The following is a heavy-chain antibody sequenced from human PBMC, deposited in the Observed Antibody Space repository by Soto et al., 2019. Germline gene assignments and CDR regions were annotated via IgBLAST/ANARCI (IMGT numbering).Heavy chain of an antibody. CDR2: IHHSVIT. V-gene: IGHV4-38-2*01. Sequence: WETLSLTCGVSGYSLNSGYYWGWVRQPPGKGLEWIGSIHHSVITYYSPSLRSRLSLSVDTSKNQFSLKLTSVTAADTAVYYCARAYYDGNNYRTRGWFDPWGQGILVTVSS. D-gene: IGHD3-16*01. J-gene: IGHJ5*02. CDR1: GYSLNSGYY. CDR3: ARAYYDGNNYRTRGWFDP.